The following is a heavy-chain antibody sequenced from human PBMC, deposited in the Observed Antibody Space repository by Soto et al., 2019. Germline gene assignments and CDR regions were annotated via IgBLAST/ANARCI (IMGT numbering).Heavy chain of an antibody. Sequence: PSETLSLTCTVSGGSISSGGYYWSWIRQHPGKGLEWIGYIYYSGSTYYNPSLKSRVTISVDTSKNQFSLKLSSVTAADTAVYYCARVFHDFWSGYPLTPRSLSPARPYYFDYWGQGTLATVSS. V-gene: IGHV4-31*03. D-gene: IGHD3-3*01. J-gene: IGHJ4*02. CDR3: ARVFHDFWSGYPLTPRSLSPARPYYFDY. CDR2: IYYSGST. CDR1: GGSISSGGYY.